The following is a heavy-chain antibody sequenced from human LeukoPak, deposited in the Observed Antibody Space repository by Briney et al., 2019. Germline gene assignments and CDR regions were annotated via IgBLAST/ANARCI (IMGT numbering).Heavy chain of an antibody. Sequence: GASVKVSCKASGYTISSYALNWVRQAPGQGLEWMGWINTDTGNPTYAQGFTGRFVFSLDTSVNTAYLQISGLKAEDTAVYYCARRGEISEPTYYYTLDFDSWGQGTLVTVSS. CDR3: ARRGEISEPTYYYTLDFDS. CDR1: GYTISSYA. D-gene: IGHD3-22*01. V-gene: IGHV7-4-1*02. CDR2: INTDTGNP. J-gene: IGHJ4*02.